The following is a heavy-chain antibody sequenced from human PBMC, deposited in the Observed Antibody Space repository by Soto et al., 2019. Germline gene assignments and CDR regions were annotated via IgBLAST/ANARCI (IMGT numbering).Heavy chain of an antibody. CDR3: ARRGRIAAAEVFDY. V-gene: IGHV4-39*01. Sequence: SETLSLTCTVSGGSISSSSYYWGWIRQPPGKGLEWIGSIYYSGSTYYNPSLKSRVTISVDTSKNQFSLKLSSVTAADTAVYYCARRGRIAAAEVFDYWGQGTLVTVSS. D-gene: IGHD6-13*01. CDR2: IYYSGST. CDR1: GGSISSSSYY. J-gene: IGHJ4*02.